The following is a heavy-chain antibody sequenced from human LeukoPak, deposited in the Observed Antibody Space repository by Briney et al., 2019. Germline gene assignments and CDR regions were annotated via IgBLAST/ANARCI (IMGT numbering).Heavy chain of an antibody. Sequence: PGRSLRLSCAASGFIFSSYTMHWVRQAPGKGLEWVALISYDGSSQDYADSVKGRFTISRDNSKNTLYLQMNSLRAEDTAVYYCARAPDGYEAFDIWGQGTMVTVSS. CDR2: ISYDGSSQ. D-gene: IGHD3-22*01. CDR3: ARAPDGYEAFDI. V-gene: IGHV3-30*14. CDR1: GFIFSSYT. J-gene: IGHJ3*02.